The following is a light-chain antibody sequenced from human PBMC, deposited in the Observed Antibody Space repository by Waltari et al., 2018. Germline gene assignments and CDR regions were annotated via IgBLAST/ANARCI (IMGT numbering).Light chain of an antibody. Sequence: QSALTQPASVSGSPGQSITISCTGTSNYIGGHDFVSWYQQHPGQAPNLLIYDVTKRASGISSRFSGSKSGNTASLTISGLQAEDEADYYCFSFTPTSRLAMFAGGTKLTV. CDR3: FSFTPTSRLAM. V-gene: IGLV2-14*03. CDR1: SNYIGGHDF. J-gene: IGLJ3*02. CDR2: DVT.